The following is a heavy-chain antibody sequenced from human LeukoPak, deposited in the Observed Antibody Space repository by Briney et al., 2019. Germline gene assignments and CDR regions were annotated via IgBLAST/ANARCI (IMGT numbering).Heavy chain of an antibody. Sequence: ASVKVSCKASGYTITGYFMHWVRQAPGQGLEWMGWINPNSGGTNYAQKFQGRVTMTRDTSISTAYMELSWLRSDDTAVYYCARGSALVTTYRGGNWFDHWGQGTLVTVSS. D-gene: IGHD5-18*01. V-gene: IGHV1-2*02. CDR3: ARGSALVTTYRGGNWFDH. CDR2: INPNSGGT. CDR1: GYTITGYF. J-gene: IGHJ5*02.